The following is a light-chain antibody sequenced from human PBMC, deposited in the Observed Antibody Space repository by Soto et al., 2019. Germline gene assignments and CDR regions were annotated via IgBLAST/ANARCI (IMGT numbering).Light chain of an antibody. Sequence: IQLPLSQSSLSASIGDRVSITCRASQTISSHLNWYQQKPGKAPRLLIYAASSLHSGVPSRFSGSGSGTDFTLSISRLEAEDFAAYYCQQYGSSLRTFGQGTKVDIK. V-gene: IGKV1-39*01. J-gene: IGKJ1*01. CDR2: AAS. CDR1: QTISSH. CDR3: QQYGSSLRT.